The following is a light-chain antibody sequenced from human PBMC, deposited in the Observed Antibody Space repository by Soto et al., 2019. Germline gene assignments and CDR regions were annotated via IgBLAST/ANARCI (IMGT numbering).Light chain of an antibody. Sequence: DIQMTQSPSSLSASVGDRVTITCRASQGIRNDLGWYKQKPGKAPKRLIYAASSLQSGVPSRFSGSGSWTEITRTTSSLQPEDFAAYYCLQYNTDPWTFGQGTKVEIK. J-gene: IGKJ1*01. V-gene: IGKV1-17*01. CDR2: AAS. CDR3: LQYNTDPWT. CDR1: QGIRND.